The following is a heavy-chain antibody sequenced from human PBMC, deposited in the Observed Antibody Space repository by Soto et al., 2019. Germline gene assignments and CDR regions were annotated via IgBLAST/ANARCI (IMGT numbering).Heavy chain of an antibody. CDR3: ARLQVTTVITNWFDP. V-gene: IGHV4-31*03. CDR2: IYYSGST. J-gene: IGHJ5*02. D-gene: IGHD4-4*01. CDR1: GGSISSGGYY. Sequence: SETLSLTCTVSGGSISSGGYYWSWIRQHPGKGLEWIGYIYYSGSTYYNPSLKSRVTISVDTSKNQFSLKLSSVTAADTAVYYCARLQVTTVITNWFDPWGQGTLVTVSS.